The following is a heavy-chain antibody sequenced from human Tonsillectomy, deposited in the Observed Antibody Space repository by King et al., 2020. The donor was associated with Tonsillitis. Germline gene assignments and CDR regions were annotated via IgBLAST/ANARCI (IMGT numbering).Heavy chain of an antibody. J-gene: IGHJ4*01. CDR2: ISAYNVNT. V-gene: IGHV1-18*01. Sequence: SWVRQAPGQGLEWMGWISAYNVNTNYAQKLQGRVTMTTDTSTSTAYMELRSLRSDDTAVYYCAWGTGIEAYGTKVDYWGHGTLVTVSS. CDR3: AWGTGIEAYGTKVDY. D-gene: IGHD6-13*01.